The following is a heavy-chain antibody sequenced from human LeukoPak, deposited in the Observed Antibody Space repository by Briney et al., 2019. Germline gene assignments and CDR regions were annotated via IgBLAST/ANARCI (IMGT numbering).Heavy chain of an antibody. V-gene: IGHV3-30*02. CDR2: IRYDGSNK. D-gene: IGHD3-22*01. CDR3: AKGDSDYYDSSGYYSHFVY. J-gene: IGHJ4*02. Sequence: GGSLRLSCAASGFTFSSYGMHWVRQAPGKGLEWVAFIRYDGSNKYYADSVKGRFTISRDNSKNTLYLQMNSLRAEDTAVYYCAKGDSDYYDSSGYYSHFVYWGQGTLVTVSS. CDR1: GFTFSSYG.